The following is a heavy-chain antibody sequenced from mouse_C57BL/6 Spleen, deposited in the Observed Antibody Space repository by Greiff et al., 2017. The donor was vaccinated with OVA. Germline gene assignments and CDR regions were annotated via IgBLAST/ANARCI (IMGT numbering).Heavy chain of an antibody. CDR1: GYTFTDYE. Sequence: VKLQESGAELVRPGASVTLSCKASGYTFTDYEMHWVKQTPVHGLEWIGAIDPETGGTAYNQKVKGKAILTADKSSSTAYMELRSLTSEDSAVYYCTRGKAYYSNHFDYWGQGTTLTVSS. CDR2: IDPETGGT. J-gene: IGHJ2*01. D-gene: IGHD2-5*01. V-gene: IGHV1-15*01. CDR3: TRGKAYYSNHFDY.